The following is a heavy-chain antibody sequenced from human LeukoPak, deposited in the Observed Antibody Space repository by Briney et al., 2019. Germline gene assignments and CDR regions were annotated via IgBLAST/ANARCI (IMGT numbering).Heavy chain of an antibody. CDR2: ISSDGTST. J-gene: IGHJ4*02. CDR1: GFTFSTYS. Sequence: GGSLRLSCAASGFTFSTYSMHWVRQDPGKGLESVSAISSDGTSTYYANSVKGRFTISRDNSKYTLYLQMGSLRPEDTAVYYCAREASPGSFDYWGQGTLVTVSS. D-gene: IGHD6-19*01. V-gene: IGHV3-64*01. CDR3: AREASPGSFDY.